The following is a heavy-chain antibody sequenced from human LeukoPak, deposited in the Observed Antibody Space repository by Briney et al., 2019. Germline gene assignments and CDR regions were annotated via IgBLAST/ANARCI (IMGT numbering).Heavy chain of an antibody. CDR3: AMGKTYYDFWSGYYTPFLDY. Sequence: SETLSLTCTVSGGSISSYSWSWIRQPPGKGLEWIGYIYYSGGTNYNPSLKSRVTISVDTSKNQFSLKLSSVTAADTAVYYCAMGKTYYDFWSGYYTPFLDYWGQGTLVTVSS. CDR1: GGSISSYS. CDR2: IYYSGGT. V-gene: IGHV4-59*01. J-gene: IGHJ4*02. D-gene: IGHD3-3*01.